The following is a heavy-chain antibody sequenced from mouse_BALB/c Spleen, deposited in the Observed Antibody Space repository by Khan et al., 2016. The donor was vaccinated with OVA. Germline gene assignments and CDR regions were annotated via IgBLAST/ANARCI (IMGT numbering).Heavy chain of an antibody. J-gene: IGHJ3*01. D-gene: IGHD1-2*01. CDR1: GYTFTDYY. CDR3: AKRNYFGYAFAY. V-gene: IGHV1-77*01. Sequence: QVQLQQSGAELARPGASVKLSCKASGYTFTDYYINWVKQRTGQGLEWIGEISPGSGDTYYNDKFKGQATLTADKSSSTVYMQLSSLTAEASAVCFWAKRNYFGYAFAYWGQRTLVTVSA. CDR2: ISPGSGDT.